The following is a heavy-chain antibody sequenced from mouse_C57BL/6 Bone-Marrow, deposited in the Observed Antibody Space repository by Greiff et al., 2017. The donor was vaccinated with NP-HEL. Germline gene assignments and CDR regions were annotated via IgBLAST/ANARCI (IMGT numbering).Heavy chain of an antibody. CDR1: GYSITSDY. V-gene: IGHV3-8*01. Sequence: DVKLVESGPGLAKPSQTLSLTCSVTGYSITSDYWNWIRKFPGNKLEYMGYISYSGSTYYNPSLKSRISITRDTSKNQYYLQLNSVTTEDTATYYCARWYDYDHWYFDVWGTGTTVTVSS. CDR2: ISYSGST. D-gene: IGHD2-4*01. CDR3: ARWYDYDHWYFDV. J-gene: IGHJ1*03.